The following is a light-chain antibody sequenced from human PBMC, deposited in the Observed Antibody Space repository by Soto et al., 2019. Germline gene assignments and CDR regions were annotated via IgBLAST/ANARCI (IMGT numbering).Light chain of an antibody. V-gene: IGKV1-5*01. J-gene: IGKJ1*01. CDR2: HSS. CDR3: QQNTSYS. Sequence: DIQMTQSPSTLPASVGYIFTIACRASRSSSNWLAWYQQKAGTAPMVLIYHSSNLQSGVPSRFSGSGSGTELTLTISSMQPDDFATYYCQQNTSYSFGHGTKVDIK. CDR1: RSSSNW.